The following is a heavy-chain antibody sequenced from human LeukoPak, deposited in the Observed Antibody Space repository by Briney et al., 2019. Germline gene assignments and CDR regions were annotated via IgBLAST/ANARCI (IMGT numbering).Heavy chain of an antibody. D-gene: IGHD2-15*01. V-gene: IGHV3-21*01. CDR3: ATDKVGVVVAALDY. J-gene: IGHJ4*02. CDR2: ISSSSSYI. CDR1: GFTFSSYS. Sequence: GGSLRLSCAASGFTFSSYSMNWVRQAPGKGLEWVSSISSSSSYIYYADSVKGRFTISRDNAKNSLYLQMNNLRAEDTAVYYCATDKVGVVVAALDYWGQGTLVTVSS.